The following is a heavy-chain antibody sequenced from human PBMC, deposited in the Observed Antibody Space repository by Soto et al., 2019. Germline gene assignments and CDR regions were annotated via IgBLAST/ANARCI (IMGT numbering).Heavy chain of an antibody. V-gene: IGHV3-33*01. J-gene: IGHJ6*03. CDR1: GFTFSTYG. CDR3: SRGVGHYSYYMDA. D-gene: IGHD2-8*01. CDR2: IWYDGGKK. Sequence: QVQLVESGGGVVQPWTSLRLSCRASGFTFSTYGMHWVRQAPGKGLEWVAIIWYDGGKKYYVDSVKGRFTISRDNSKNTLYLQMDSLRAEDTAVYYCSRGVGHYSYYMDAWGKGTTVTVSS.